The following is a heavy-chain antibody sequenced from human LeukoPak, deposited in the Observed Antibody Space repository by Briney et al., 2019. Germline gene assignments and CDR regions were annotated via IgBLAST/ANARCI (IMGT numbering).Heavy chain of an antibody. CDR2: IIPILGIA. D-gene: IGHD6-13*01. J-gene: IGHJ4*02. CDR3: AMPSAYSSSWFY. V-gene: IGHV1-69*04. Sequence: SVKVSCKASGGTFSSYAISWVRQAPGQGLEWMGRIIPILGIANYAQKFQGRVTITADKSTSTAYMELSSLRSEDTAVYYCAMPSAYSSSWFYWGQGTLVNVSS. CDR1: GGTFSSYA.